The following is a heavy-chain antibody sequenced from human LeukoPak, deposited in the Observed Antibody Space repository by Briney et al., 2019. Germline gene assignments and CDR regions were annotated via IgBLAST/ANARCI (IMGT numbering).Heavy chain of an antibody. J-gene: IGHJ4*02. D-gene: IGHD2-2*01. CDR1: GFTFSSYA. CDR3: AKDRGVVVPAVFDY. Sequence: GRSLRLSCAASGFTFSSYAMHWVRKAPGKGLEWVAVISYDGSNKYYADSVKGRFTNSRDNSKNTLYLQMNSLRAEDTAVYYCAKDRGVVVPAVFDYWGQGTLVTVSS. V-gene: IGHV3-30-3*01. CDR2: ISYDGSNK.